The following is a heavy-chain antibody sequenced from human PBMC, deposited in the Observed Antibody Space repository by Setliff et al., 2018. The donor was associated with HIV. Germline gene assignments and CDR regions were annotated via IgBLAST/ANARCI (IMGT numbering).Heavy chain of an antibody. J-gene: IGHJ4*02. V-gene: IGHV5-51*01. CDR2: IYFGDSDT. Sequence: GESLKISCKASGNNFNTDRIGWVRQMPGKGLEWMGMIYFGDSDTTYSPSFEGQVTISADRSINTAFLQWSSLEASDTAMYYCIRRRRAPGAADLESYWGQGTLVTVSS. CDR1: GNNFNTDR. D-gene: IGHD7-27*01. CDR3: IRRRRAPGAADLESY.